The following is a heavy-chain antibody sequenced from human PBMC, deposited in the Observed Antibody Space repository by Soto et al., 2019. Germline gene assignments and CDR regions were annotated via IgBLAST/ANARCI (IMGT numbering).Heavy chain of an antibody. CDR3: TRRAGSSSSGLYYGLDV. CDR2: IYPADSDT. CDR1: GYTFTSYW. V-gene: IGHV5-51*01. Sequence: GDSLKISCEASGYTFTSYWLAWVRQMPGKGLEWVGIIYPADSDTRYSPSFQGHVTISADKSINTAFLHWGSLKASDTAMYYCTRRAGSSSSGLYYGLDVWGQGTTVTVSS. J-gene: IGHJ6*02. D-gene: IGHD2-2*01.